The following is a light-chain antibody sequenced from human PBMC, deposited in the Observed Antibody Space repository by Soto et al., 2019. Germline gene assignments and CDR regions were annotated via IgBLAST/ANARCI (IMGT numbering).Light chain of an antibody. CDR1: QDISKY. CDR3: QQYDNLPRYT. Sequence: DIPMTQSPSSLSASVGDRVTITCQASQDISKYLNWYQQKPGKAPKLLIYDASNLETGVPSRFSGRGSGTDFTFTISSLQPEDIATYYCQQYDNLPRYTFGQGTKLEIK. V-gene: IGKV1-33*01. J-gene: IGKJ2*01. CDR2: DAS.